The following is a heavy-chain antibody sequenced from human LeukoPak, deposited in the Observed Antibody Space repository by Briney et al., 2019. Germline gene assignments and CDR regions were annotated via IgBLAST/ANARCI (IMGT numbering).Heavy chain of an antibody. Sequence: GGSLRLSCAASGFTLSSYSMNWVRQAPGKGLEWVSSISSSSYIYYADSVKGRFTISRDNAKNSLYLQMNSLRAEGTAVYYCARERRGYSYSRGAFDIWGQGTMVTVSS. V-gene: IGHV3-21*01. CDR2: ISSSSYI. CDR3: ARERRGYSYSRGAFDI. J-gene: IGHJ3*02. CDR1: GFTLSSYS. D-gene: IGHD5-18*01.